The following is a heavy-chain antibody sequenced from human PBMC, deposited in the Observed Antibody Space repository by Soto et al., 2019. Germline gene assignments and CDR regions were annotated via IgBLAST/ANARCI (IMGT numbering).Heavy chain of an antibody. D-gene: IGHD2-2*01. CDR3: AKKRSIVVVPAASPHYYYMDV. CDR1: GFTFSSYA. Sequence: GGSLRLSCAASGFTFSSYAMSWVRQAPGKGLEWVSAISGSGGSTYYADSVKGRFTISRDNSKNTLYLQMNSLRAEDTAVYYCAKKRSIVVVPAASPHYYYMDVWGKGTTVTVSS. J-gene: IGHJ6*03. CDR2: ISGSGGST. V-gene: IGHV3-23*01.